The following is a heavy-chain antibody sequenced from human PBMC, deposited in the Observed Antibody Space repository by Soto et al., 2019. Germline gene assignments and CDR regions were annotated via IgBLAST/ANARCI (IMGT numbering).Heavy chain of an antibody. V-gene: IGHV3-48*02. J-gene: IGHJ6*02. CDR1: GFTFSLYS. D-gene: IGHD3-10*01. Sequence: EVQLVESGGGLVQPGGSLSLSCAASGFTFSLYSMSWVRQAPGKGLEWVSYISRSSTGIHYADSVKGRFTISRDDATNAMHLQMNSLRDGDTAVYYCARAVTWGLDVWGQGTTVSISS. CDR2: ISRSSTGI. CDR3: ARAVTWGLDV.